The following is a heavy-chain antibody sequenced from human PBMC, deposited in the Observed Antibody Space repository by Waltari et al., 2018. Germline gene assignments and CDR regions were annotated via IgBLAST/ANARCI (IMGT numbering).Heavy chain of an antibody. D-gene: IGHD6-13*01. CDR1: GYTLTELS. V-gene: IGHV1-24*01. J-gene: IGHJ4*02. Sequence: QVQLVQSGAEVKKPGASVKVSCKVSGYTLTELSMHWVRQAPGNGLEWVGGMGGCETEEGETSDAQKFQGRVTMSEDTSTDTAYMELSSLRSEDTAVYYCATDLFFRTGYSSSGPRVAWGQGTLVTVSS. CDR3: ATDLFFRTGYSSSGPRVA. CDR2: CETEEGET.